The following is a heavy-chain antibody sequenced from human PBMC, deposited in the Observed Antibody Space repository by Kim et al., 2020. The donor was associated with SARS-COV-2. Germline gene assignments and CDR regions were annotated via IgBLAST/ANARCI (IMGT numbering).Heavy chain of an antibody. D-gene: IGHD3-16*02. CDR1: GFTFSNAW. CDR2: IKSKTDGGTT. Sequence: GGSLRLSCAASGFTFSNAWMSWFRQAPGKGLEWVGRIKSKTDGGTTDYAAPVKGRFTISRDDSKNTLYLQMNSLKTEDTAVYYCTTDLLSDYVWGSYRYSDYWGQGTLVTVSS. J-gene: IGHJ4*02. V-gene: IGHV3-15*01. CDR3: TTDLLSDYVWGSYRYSDY.